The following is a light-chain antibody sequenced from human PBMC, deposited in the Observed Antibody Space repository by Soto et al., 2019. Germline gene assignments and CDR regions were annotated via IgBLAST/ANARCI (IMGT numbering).Light chain of an antibody. J-gene: IGKJ5*01. CDR3: QQYNSYSPYT. CDR1: QSISSW. V-gene: IGKV1-5*01. CDR2: DAS. Sequence: DIQMTQSPSTLSASIGDRVTITCRASQSISSWLAWYQQKPGKAPKLLIYDASSLESGVPSRFSGSGSGTEFTLTISSLQPDDFATYYCQQYNSYSPYTLGQGTRLE.